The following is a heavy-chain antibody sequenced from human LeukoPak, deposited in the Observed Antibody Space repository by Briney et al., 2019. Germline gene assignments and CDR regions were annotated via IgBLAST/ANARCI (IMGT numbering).Heavy chain of an antibody. J-gene: IGHJ4*02. Sequence: GGSLRLSCAASGFTFDDYGMSWVRQAPGKGLEWVSGINWNGGSTGYADSVKGRFTISRDNAKNSLYLQMSSLRAEDTALYYCAKGSGSYYFDYWGQGTLVTVSS. CDR2: INWNGGST. CDR1: GFTFDDYG. D-gene: IGHD1-26*01. V-gene: IGHV3-20*04. CDR3: AKGSGSYYFDY.